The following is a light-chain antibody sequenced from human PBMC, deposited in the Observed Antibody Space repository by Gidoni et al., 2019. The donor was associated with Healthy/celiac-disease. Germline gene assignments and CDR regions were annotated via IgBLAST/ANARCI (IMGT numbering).Light chain of an antibody. CDR1: QSISGY. Sequence: DIQMTQSPSSLSASVGDRVTITCRESQSISGYLNWYQKKSGQAPKLLSYAASSLQSGVPSRFSGSGSGTDFTLTISSRQPEDFATYYCQLGYAFLIFGPGTKVDVK. CDR3: QLGYAFLI. CDR2: AAS. V-gene: IGKV1-39*01. J-gene: IGKJ3*01.